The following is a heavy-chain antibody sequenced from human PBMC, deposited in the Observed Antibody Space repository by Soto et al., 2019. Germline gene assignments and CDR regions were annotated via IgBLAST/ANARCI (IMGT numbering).Heavy chain of an antibody. Sequence: GSLRLSCAASGFTFNNYEMHWVRQAPGKGLEWVSYITSSGSIIYYADSVKGRFTISRDNAKNSLYLEMNSLRVDDTALYYCARDAGFPNYFDYWGQGTLVTVSS. CDR2: ITSSGSII. V-gene: IGHV3-48*03. CDR1: GFTFNNYE. J-gene: IGHJ4*02. CDR3: ARDAGFPNYFDY.